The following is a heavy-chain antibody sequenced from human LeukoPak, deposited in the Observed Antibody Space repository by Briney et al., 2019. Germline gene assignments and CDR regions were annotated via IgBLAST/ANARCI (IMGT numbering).Heavy chain of an antibody. CDR3: FSHSYSDAFDI. D-gene: IGHD2-21*01. V-gene: IGHV1-2*02. Sequence: ASVTVSCTASGYTFTGYYMHWVRQAPGQGLEWMGWINPNSGGTNYAQKFQGRVTMTRDTSISTAYMELSRLRSDDTAVYYCFSHSYSDAFDIWGQGTMVTVSS. J-gene: IGHJ3*02. CDR2: INPNSGGT. CDR1: GYTFTGYY.